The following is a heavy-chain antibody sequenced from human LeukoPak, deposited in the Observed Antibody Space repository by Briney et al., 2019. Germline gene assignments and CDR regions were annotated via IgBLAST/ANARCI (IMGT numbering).Heavy chain of an antibody. J-gene: IGHJ6*03. CDR1: GGTFSSYA. V-gene: IGHV1-69*06. D-gene: IGHD1-1*01. CDR3: ARTNTVGGNVFYYMDV. CDR2: IIPIFGTA. Sequence: ASVKVSCKASGGTFSSYAISWVRQAPGQGLEGMGGIIPIFGTANYAQKFQGRVTITADKSTSTAYMELSSLRSEDTAVYYCARTNTVGGNVFYYMDVWGKGTTVTVSS.